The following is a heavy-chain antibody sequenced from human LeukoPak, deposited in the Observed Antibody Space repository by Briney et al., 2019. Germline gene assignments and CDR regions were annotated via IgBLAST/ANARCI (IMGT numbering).Heavy chain of an antibody. CDR3: ARGDYRGWLQPHPHDY. J-gene: IGHJ4*02. D-gene: IGHD5-24*01. CDR2: IISIFGTA. Sequence: SVKVSCKASGGTSSSYAISWVRQAPGQGLEWMGGIISIFGTANYAQKFQGRVTITADESTSTAYMELSSLRSEDTAVYYCARGDYRGWLQPHPHDYWGQGTLVTVSS. V-gene: IGHV1-69*01. CDR1: GGTSSSYA.